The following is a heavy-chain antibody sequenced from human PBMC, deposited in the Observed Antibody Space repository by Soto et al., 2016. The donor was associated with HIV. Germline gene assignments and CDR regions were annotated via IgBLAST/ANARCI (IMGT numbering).Heavy chain of an antibody. D-gene: IGHD5-18*01. J-gene: IGHJ4*02. CDR1: GFTFSSYA. V-gene: IGHV3-23*04. CDR3: AKDQGWIQLWSVRGYFDY. CDR2: ISGSGGST. Sequence: EVQLVESGGGVVQPGRSLRLSCAASGFTFSSYAMSWVRQAPGKGLEWVSAISGSGGSTYYADSVKGRFTISRDNSKNTLYLQMNSLRAEDTAVYYCAKDQGWIQLWSVRGYFDYWGQGTLVTVSS.